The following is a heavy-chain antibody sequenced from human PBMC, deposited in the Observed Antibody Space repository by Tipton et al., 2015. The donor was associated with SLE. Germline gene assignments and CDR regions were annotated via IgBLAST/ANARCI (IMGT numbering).Heavy chain of an antibody. J-gene: IGHJ4*02. CDR3: ARVDTIYSFDY. D-gene: IGHD3/OR15-3a*01. CDR2: IYTSGST. CDR1: GDSISSGAYY. Sequence: TLSLTCSVSGDSISSGAYYWSWIRQPPGKGLEWIGYIYTSGSTNYNPSLKSRVTISVDMSKNQFSLKLTSVTAADMAIYYCARVDTIYSFDYWGQGALVTVSS. V-gene: IGHV4-61*08.